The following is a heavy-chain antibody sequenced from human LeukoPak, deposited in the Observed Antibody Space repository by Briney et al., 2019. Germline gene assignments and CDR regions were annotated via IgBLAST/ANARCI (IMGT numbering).Heavy chain of an antibody. Sequence: PSETLSLTCTVSGGSISSSSYYWGWIRQPPGKALEWIGTIYYSGNTYNNPSLKSRVTISVDTSKNQFSLKLSSVTAADTAVYYCGRHLYYYGSGRGGYFDYWGQGTLVTVSS. D-gene: IGHD3-10*01. CDR3: GRHLYYYGSGRGGYFDY. CDR1: GGSISSSSYY. V-gene: IGHV4-39*01. CDR2: IYYSGNT. J-gene: IGHJ4*02.